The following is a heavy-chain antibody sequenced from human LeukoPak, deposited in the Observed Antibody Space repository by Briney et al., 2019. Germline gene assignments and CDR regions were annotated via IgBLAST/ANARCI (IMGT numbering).Heavy chain of an antibody. CDR2: MFHSGST. Sequence: PSETLSLTCTVSGGSISSGDYYWSRIRQPPGKGLEWIGYMFHSGSTHYNPSLKSRVTISIDTSKNQLSLKLSSVTAADTAVYYCARDYYDSSGSNLNWFDPWGQGTLVTVSS. CDR1: GGSISSGDYY. J-gene: IGHJ5*02. V-gene: IGHV4-30-4*01. D-gene: IGHD3-22*01. CDR3: ARDYYDSSGSNLNWFDP.